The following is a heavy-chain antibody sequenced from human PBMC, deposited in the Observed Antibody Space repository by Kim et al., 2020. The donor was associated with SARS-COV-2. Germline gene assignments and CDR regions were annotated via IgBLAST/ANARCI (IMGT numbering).Heavy chain of an antibody. Sequence: GGSLRLSCAASGFTFSNAWMSWVRQAPGKGLEWVGRIKSKTDGGTTDYAAPVKGRFTISRDDSKNTLYLQMNSLKTEDTAVYYCTTDITGAPGGYYYYYGMDVWGQGTTVTVSS. CDR3: TTDITGAPGGYYYYYGMDV. D-gene: IGHD3-3*01. V-gene: IGHV3-15*01. CDR1: GFTFSNAW. J-gene: IGHJ6*02. CDR2: IKSKTDGGTT.